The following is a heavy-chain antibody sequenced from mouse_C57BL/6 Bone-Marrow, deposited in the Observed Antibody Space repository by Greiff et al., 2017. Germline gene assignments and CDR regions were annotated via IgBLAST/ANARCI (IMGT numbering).Heavy chain of an antibody. V-gene: IGHV1-69*01. CDR2: IDPSDSHT. CDR1: GYTFTSYW. J-gene: IGHJ3*01. CDR3: ARSVTAY. Sequence: VQLQQPGAELVMPGASVKLSCKASGYTFTSYWMHWVKQRPGQGLEWIGEIDPSDSHTNYNQKFKGKSTLTVDKSSSTAYMQLSSLTSEDSAVYYCARSVTAYWGKGTLVTVSA.